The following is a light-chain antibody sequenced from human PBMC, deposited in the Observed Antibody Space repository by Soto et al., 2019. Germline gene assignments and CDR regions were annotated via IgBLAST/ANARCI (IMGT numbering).Light chain of an antibody. CDR1: QSVSSN. Sequence: EIVMTQSPATLSVSPGERATLSCRASQSVSSNLAWYQQKPGQAPRLLIYGASTRATGIPARFSGSGSGTEFTLTISSLQSEDFAVYYCQQYNNWPPERGMITGGQGTRLEI. J-gene: IGKJ5*01. CDR3: QQYNNWPPERGMIT. V-gene: IGKV3D-15*01. CDR2: GAS.